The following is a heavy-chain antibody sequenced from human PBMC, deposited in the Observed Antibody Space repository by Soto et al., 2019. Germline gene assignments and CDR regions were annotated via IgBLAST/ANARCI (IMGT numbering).Heavy chain of an antibody. D-gene: IGHD6-13*01. J-gene: IGHJ5*02. Sequence: SATLXLTCTVSGGTVSSYYWIWIRQPPGKGLELIGEIYHSGSTNYNPSLKRRVTISVDKSKNQFSLKLSSVTAADTAVYYCARGQKQQLVYCFDPWGQGTLVTSPQ. CDR1: GGTVSSYY. CDR2: IYHSGST. V-gene: IGHV4-59*02. CDR3: ARGQKQQLVYCFDP.